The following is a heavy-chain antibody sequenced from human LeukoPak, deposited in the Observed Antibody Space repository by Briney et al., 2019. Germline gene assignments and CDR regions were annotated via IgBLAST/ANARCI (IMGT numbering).Heavy chain of an antibody. J-gene: IGHJ4*02. CDR1: GFTFSSYS. CDR3: ARTGGERGSLRTYYFDY. D-gene: IGHD3-16*01. V-gene: IGHV3-21*01. CDR2: ISSSSSYI. Sequence: NPGGSLRLPCAASGFTFSSYSMNWVRQAPGKGLEWVSSISSSSSYIYYADSVKGRFTISRDNAKNSLYLQMNSLRAEDTAVYYCARTGGERGSLRTYYFDYWGQGTLVTVSS.